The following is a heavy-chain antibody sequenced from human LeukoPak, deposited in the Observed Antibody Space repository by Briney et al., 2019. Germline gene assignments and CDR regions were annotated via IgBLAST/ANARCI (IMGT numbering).Heavy chain of an antibody. CDR2: IYHSGST. CDR1: GGSISSGGYS. CDR3: ARPAASSGWEES. J-gene: IGHJ5*02. Sequence: SETLSLTCAVSGGSISSGGYSWSWIRQPPGKGLEWIGYIYHSGSTYYNPSLKSRVTISVDRSKNQFSLKLSSVTAADTAVYYCARPAASSGWEESWGQGTLVTVSS. V-gene: IGHV4-30-2*01. D-gene: IGHD6-19*01.